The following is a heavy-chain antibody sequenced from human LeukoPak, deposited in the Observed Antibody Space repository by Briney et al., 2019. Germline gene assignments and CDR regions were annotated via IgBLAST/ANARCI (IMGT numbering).Heavy chain of an antibody. J-gene: IGHJ3*02. CDR3: ARVARGAPGGAFDI. CDR1: GFTFSSYA. Sequence: GGSLRLSCAASGFTFSSYAMHWVRQAPGKGLEWVAVISYDGSNKYYAGSVKGRFTISRDNSKNTLYLQMNSLRAEDTAVYYCARVARGAPGGAFDIWGQGTMVTVSS. CDR2: ISYDGSNK. V-gene: IGHV3-30*04. D-gene: IGHD3-10*01.